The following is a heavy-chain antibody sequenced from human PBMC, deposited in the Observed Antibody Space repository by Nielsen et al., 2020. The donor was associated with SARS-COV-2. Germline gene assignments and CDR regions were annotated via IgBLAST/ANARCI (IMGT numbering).Heavy chain of an antibody. V-gene: IGHV3-48*03. Sequence: GGSLRLSCAASGFTFSSYEMNWVRQAPGKGLEWVSYISSSGSTIYYADSVKGRFTISRDNAGNTLYLQMNSLGAEDTAVYYCACRRDGYNYDTFWGQGTRVTVSS. D-gene: IGHD5-24*01. CDR3: ACRRDGYNYDTF. CDR1: GFTFSSYE. J-gene: IGHJ4*02. CDR2: ISSSGSTI.